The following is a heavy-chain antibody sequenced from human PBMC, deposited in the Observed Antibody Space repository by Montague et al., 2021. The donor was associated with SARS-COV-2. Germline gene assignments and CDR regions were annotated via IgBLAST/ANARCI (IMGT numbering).Heavy chain of an antibody. CDR3: ARDPRYSLSWSFDY. CDR1: GDSVAGHRSA. V-gene: IGHV6-1*01. CDR2: SSCKYKWYY. Sequence: CAISGDSVAGHRSASEGHTPTSCTFLDRMASSSCKYKWYYDYAVSVKSRMTISPDTSKNQFSLQLSSVTPEDRAVYYCARDPRYSLSWSFDYWGRGTLVTVSS. J-gene: IGHJ4*02. D-gene: IGHD6-13*01.